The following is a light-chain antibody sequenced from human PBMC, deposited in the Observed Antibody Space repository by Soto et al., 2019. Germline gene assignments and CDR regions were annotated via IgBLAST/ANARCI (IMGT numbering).Light chain of an antibody. Sequence: ENVLTQSPCTLSLSPGERATVSCRASQTVRDNLGWYQQKPGQPPRLLIYGATTRATGIPARFSGSGSGTEFTLTISSLQSEDFAVYYCQQYNNWPLTFGGGTKVDNK. J-gene: IGKJ4*01. CDR1: QTVRDN. CDR2: GAT. V-gene: IGKV3D-15*01. CDR3: QQYNNWPLT.